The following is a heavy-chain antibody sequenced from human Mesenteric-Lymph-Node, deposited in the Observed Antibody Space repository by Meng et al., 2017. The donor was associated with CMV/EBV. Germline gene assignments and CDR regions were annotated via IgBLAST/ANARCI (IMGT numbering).Heavy chain of an antibody. CDR2: ISDSGGSA. V-gene: IGHV3-23*01. Sequence: GFTFSNYAMSWVRQAPGKGLEWVSIISDSGGSAYYADSVKGRFTISRDNSMHTLYLQMNSLRAEDTAVYYCAKGADGSGTYFCPFDCWGQGTLVTVSS. CDR3: AKGADGSGTYFCPFDC. D-gene: IGHD3-10*01. J-gene: IGHJ4*02. CDR1: GFTFSNYA.